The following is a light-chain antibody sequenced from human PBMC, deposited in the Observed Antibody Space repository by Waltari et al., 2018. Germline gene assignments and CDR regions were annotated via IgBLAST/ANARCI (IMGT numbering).Light chain of an antibody. CDR2: GAS. CDR1: LSILHSSENKNQ. J-gene: IGKJ3*01. V-gene: IGKV4-1*01. Sequence: DIVMTQSPDSLSVSLAEWPTITGKSSLSILHSSENKNQLGWYQQKSGQSPKLLIYGASTRESGVPDRFSGSGSGTDFTLTISSLQTEDVAVYYCQQYYSTPFTFGPGTKVDIK. CDR3: QQYYSTPFT.